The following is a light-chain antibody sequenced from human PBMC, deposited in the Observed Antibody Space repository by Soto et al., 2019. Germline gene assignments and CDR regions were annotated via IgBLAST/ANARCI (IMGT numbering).Light chain of an antibody. J-gene: IGKJ5*01. CDR2: GAS. Sequence: ATLSCRPVQNVTSHYLAWYHLAWYQQNRGQAPRLLIYGASSRATGIPDRFSGSGSGTDFTLTISRLEPEDFAVYHCQLYGTSPPVTFGQGTRLEI. V-gene: IGKV3-20*01. CDR3: QLYGTSPPVT. CDR1: QNVTSHY.